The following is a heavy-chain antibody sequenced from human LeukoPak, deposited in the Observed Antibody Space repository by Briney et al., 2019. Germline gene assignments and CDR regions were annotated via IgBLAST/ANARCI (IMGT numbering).Heavy chain of an antibody. Sequence: PGKSLRLTCVASGFTFSDHWMTWVRQAPQKGLEWVAQIKDDGSEQWIADSVKGRFTISRDNARNSVFLHLNRLRLDDTAVYYCARDLLFQSSGYRPFDIWGRGTRVSVSS. D-gene: IGHD3-22*01. CDR3: ARDLLFQSSGYRPFDI. J-gene: IGHJ4*02. CDR2: IKDDGSEQ. CDR1: GFTFSDHW. V-gene: IGHV3-7*01.